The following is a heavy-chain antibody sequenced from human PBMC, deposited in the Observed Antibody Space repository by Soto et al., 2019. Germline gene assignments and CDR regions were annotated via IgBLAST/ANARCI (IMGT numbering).Heavy chain of an antibody. D-gene: IGHD2-21*01. CDR1: GFSLSTSGVG. Sequence: QITLKESGPTLVKPTQTLTLTCTFSGFSLSTSGVGVGWIRQPPGKALEWLALIYWDDDKRYSPSLKSRLTITKDTSKTQVIHPMTHVDPVDTATYYCAHRFTLGDGYHYSFDYWGQGTLVAVSS. CDR2: IYWDDDK. J-gene: IGHJ4*02. V-gene: IGHV2-5*02. CDR3: AHRFTLGDGYHYSFDY.